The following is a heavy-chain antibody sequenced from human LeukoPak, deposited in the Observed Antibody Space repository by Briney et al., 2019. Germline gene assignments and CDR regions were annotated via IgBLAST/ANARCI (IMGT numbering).Heavy chain of an antibody. CDR2: IYYSGST. D-gene: IGHD2-15*01. V-gene: IGHV4-39*01. CDR3: ASKEVVGFDY. J-gene: IGHJ4*02. Sequence: SETLSLTCTVSGGSISSSSYYWGWIRQPPGKGLEWIGSIYYSGSTYYNPSLKSRVTISVDTSKNQFSLKLSSVTAADTAAYYCASKEVVGFDYWGQGTLVTVSS. CDR1: GGSISSSSYY.